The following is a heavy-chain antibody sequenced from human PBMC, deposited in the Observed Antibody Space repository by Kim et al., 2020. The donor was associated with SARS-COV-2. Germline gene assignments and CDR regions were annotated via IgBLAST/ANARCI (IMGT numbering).Heavy chain of an antibody. CDR2: ISGSGGST. CDR3: AKRYCSSTSCYGHFDY. J-gene: IGHJ4*02. CDR1: GFTFSSYA. D-gene: IGHD2-2*01. Sequence: GGSLRLSCAASGFTFSSYAMSWVRQAPGKGLEWVSAISGSGGSTYYADSVKGRFTISRDNSKNTLYLQMNSLRAEDTAVYYCAKRYCSSTSCYGHFDYWGQGTLVTVSS. V-gene: IGHV3-23*01.